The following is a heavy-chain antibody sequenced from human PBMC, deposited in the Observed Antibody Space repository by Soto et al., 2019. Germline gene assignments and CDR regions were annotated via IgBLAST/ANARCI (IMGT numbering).Heavy chain of an antibody. Sequence: ASVKVSCKTSGYTFSNYGITWVRQAPGQPLEWLGWISLYSDGTNYAQKFQGRVSMTTDTSTATAYMELRSLRSDDTAVYYCARVVPGAEAWFGPWGQGTLVTVSS. CDR1: GYTFSNYG. V-gene: IGHV1-18*01. D-gene: IGHD2-2*01. CDR2: ISLYSDGT. J-gene: IGHJ5*02. CDR3: ARVVPGAEAWFGP.